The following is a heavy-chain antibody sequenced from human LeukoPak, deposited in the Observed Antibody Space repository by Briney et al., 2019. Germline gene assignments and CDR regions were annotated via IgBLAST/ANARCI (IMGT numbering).Heavy chain of an antibody. D-gene: IGHD2-15*01. J-gene: IGHJ4*02. CDR1: GFIFSNYD. V-gene: IGHV3-69-1*01. CDR2: IGRSGDR. Sequence: PGGSLRLSCVASGFIFSNYDMTWVRQAPGKGLEWVSSIGRSGDRYYADSVKGRFTISRDNAKNSLYLQMDSLRAEDTAVYSCASNRWTDWGQGTLVTVSS. CDR3: ASNRWTD.